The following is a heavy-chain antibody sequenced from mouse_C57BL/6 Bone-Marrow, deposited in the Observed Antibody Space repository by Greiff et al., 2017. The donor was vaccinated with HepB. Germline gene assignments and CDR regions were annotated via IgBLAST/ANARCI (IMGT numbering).Heavy chain of an antibody. CDR1: GYAFSSSW. Sequence: QVQLQQSGPELVKPGASVKLSCKASGYAFSSSWMNWVKQRPGKGLEWIGRIYPGDGDTNYNGKFKGKATLTADKSSSTAYMQLHSLTSEDSAVYFGARCDYDYDTYYYAMDYWGQGTSVTVSS. D-gene: IGHD2-4*01. CDR3: ARCDYDYDTYYYAMDY. CDR2: IYPGDGDT. V-gene: IGHV1-82*01. J-gene: IGHJ4*01.